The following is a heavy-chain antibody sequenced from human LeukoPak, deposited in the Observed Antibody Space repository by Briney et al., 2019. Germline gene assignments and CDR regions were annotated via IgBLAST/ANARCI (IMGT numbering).Heavy chain of an antibody. CDR1: GGSISSYY. CDR2: IYTSGST. V-gene: IGHV4-4*07. D-gene: IGHD1-26*01. CDR3: ASGNSSGSYPYEAFDI. Sequence: PSETLSLNCTVSGGSISSYYWSWIRQPAGKGLEWIGRIYTSGSTNYNPSLKSRVTMSVDTSKNQFSLKLSSVTAADTAVYYCASGNSSGSYPYEAFDIWGQGTMVTVSS. J-gene: IGHJ3*02.